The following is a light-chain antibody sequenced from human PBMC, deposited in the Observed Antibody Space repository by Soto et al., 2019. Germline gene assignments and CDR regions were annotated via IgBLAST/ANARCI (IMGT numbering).Light chain of an antibody. V-gene: IGLV4-69*01. Sequence: QLVLTQSPSASASLGASVKLTCTLSSGYSSYAIAWHQQQPEKGPRYLMKINSDGSHSKGDGIPDRFSGSSSGAERYLTISSLQSEDEADYYCQTWGTGIQVFGGGTELTVL. CDR1: SGYSSYA. CDR3: QTWGTGIQV. CDR2: INSDGSH. J-gene: IGLJ2*01.